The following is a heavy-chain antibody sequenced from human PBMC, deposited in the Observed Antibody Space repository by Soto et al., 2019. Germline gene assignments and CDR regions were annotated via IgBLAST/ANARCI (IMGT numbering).Heavy chain of an antibody. CDR1: GYTFTKYD. Sequence: QVQLVQSGAEVKRPGASVKVSCKASGYTFTKYDISWVRQAPGQGLEWLGLISPNSGRPSYAQKFEGRVAMTTDTSTTTAYLELRSLRSDDTAVYYCVRQYYDFWTDYPDFDYWGQETLVTVSS. CDR2: ISPNSGRP. V-gene: IGHV1-18*04. J-gene: IGHJ4*02. CDR3: VRQYYDFWTDYPDFDY. D-gene: IGHD3-3*01.